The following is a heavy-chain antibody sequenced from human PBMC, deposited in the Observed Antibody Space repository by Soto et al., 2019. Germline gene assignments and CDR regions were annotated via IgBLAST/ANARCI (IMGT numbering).Heavy chain of an antibody. Sequence: QVQLQESGPGLVKPSQTLSLTCTVSGGSISSGGYHWSWIRQHPGKGLEWIGYIYYSGSTYYNPSLKSRVTISVDTSKNQFSLKLSSVTAADTAVYYCARAVGYCSSTSCYSWFDPWGQGTLVTVSS. V-gene: IGHV4-31*03. D-gene: IGHD2-2*01. CDR3: ARAVGYCSSTSCYSWFDP. CDR2: IYYSGST. J-gene: IGHJ5*02. CDR1: GGSISSGGYH.